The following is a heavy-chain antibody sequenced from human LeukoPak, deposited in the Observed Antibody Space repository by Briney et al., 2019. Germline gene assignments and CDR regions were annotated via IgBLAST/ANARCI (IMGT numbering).Heavy chain of an antibody. CDR3: ARDARPGVRLRGADFDY. Sequence: PGRSQRLSCAASGFTFSSYAMHWVRQAPGKGLEWVAVISYDGSNKYYADSVKGRFTISRDNSKNTLYLQMNSLRAEDTAVYYCARDARPGVRLRGADFDYWGQGTLVTVSS. CDR2: ISYDGSNK. D-gene: IGHD1-14*01. CDR1: GFTFSSYA. J-gene: IGHJ4*02. V-gene: IGHV3-30-3*01.